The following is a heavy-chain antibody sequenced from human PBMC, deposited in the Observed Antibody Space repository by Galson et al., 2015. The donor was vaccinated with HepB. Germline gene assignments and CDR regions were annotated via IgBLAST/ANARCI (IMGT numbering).Heavy chain of an antibody. CDR2: ISSDSTPN. D-gene: IGHD5-12*01. CDR3: VRDRGSGFGGNDVPSFDY. Sequence: SLRLSCAASGFRLTDYAMNWVRRAPGKGLEWAAYISSDSTPNHYADSVKGRFTISRANAKNSVFLQMNSLRGEDTAVYYCVRDRGSGFGGNDVPSFDYWGRGSLVTVSP. V-gene: IGHV3-48*01. CDR1: GFRLTDYA. J-gene: IGHJ4*02.